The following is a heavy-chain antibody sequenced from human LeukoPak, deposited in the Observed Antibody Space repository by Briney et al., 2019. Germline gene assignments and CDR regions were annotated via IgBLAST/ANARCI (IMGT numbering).Heavy chain of an antibody. J-gene: IGHJ4*02. Sequence: PETLSLTCTVSGGSISSYYWSWIRQPPGKGLEWTGYIYYSGSTNYNPSLKSRVTISVDTSKNQFSLKLSSVTAADTAVYYCAAAGYSYGPFDYWGQGTLVTVSS. CDR1: GGSISSYY. CDR3: AAAGYSYGPFDY. CDR2: IYYSGST. D-gene: IGHD5-18*01. V-gene: IGHV4-59*08.